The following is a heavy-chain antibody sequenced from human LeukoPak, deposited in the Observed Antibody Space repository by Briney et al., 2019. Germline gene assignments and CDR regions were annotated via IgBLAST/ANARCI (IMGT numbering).Heavy chain of an antibody. CDR2: INPSGGST. CDR3: ARVGRTPPVGLDSDYYYYMDV. J-gene: IGHJ6*03. V-gene: IGHV1-46*01. D-gene: IGHD3/OR15-3a*01. CDR1: GYTFTSYY. Sequence: ASVKVSCKASGYTFTSYYMHWVRQAPGQGLEWMGIINPSGGSTSYAQKFQGRVTMTRDMSTSTVYMELSSLRSEDTAVYYCARVGRTPPVGLDSDYYYYMDVWGKGTTVTVSS.